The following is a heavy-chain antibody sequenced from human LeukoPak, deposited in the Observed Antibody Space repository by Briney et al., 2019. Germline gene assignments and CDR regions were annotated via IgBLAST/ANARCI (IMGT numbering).Heavy chain of an antibody. CDR3: ARASSGYLAYYYYGMDV. D-gene: IGHD5-12*01. Sequence: ASVKVSCKASGYTFTSYDINWVRQATGPGLEWMGWMNPNSGNTGYAQKFQGRVTMTRNTSISTAYMELSSLRSEDTAVYYCARASSGYLAYYYYGMDVWGQGTTVTVSS. CDR1: GYTFTSYD. J-gene: IGHJ6*02. CDR2: MNPNSGNT. V-gene: IGHV1-8*01.